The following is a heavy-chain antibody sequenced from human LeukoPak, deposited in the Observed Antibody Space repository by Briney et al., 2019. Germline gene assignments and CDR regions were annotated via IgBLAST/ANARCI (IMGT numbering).Heavy chain of an antibody. CDR1: GFSVSTKD. CDR3: AKSIFSWTMIVVAFDY. CDR2: FYSGNYGSST. J-gene: IGHJ4*02. Sequence: GGSLRLSCAASGFSVSTKDMNWVRQAPGKGLEWVSVFYSGNYGSSTYYIDSAKGRFTISRDSSKNTLYLQINSLRAEDTAVYYCAKSIFSWTMIVVAFDYWGQGTLVTVSS. D-gene: IGHD3-22*01. V-gene: IGHV3-53*01.